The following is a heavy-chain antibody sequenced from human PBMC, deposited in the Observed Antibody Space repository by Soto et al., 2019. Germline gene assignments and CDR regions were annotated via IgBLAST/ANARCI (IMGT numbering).Heavy chain of an antibody. CDR3: ARVYTSGWGDGSDV. CDR1: GGSISSYY. Sequence: QVQLQESGPGLVKPSETLSLTCTVSGGSISSYYWSWIRQPPGKGLEWIGYIYHSGSANYNPSLTSRVTISVDTLTNQFSRELSSVIAADPAVYYWARVYTSGWGDGSDVWGQGTMVTVSS. CDR2: IYHSGSA. J-gene: IGHJ3*01. V-gene: IGHV4-59*08. D-gene: IGHD6-19*01.